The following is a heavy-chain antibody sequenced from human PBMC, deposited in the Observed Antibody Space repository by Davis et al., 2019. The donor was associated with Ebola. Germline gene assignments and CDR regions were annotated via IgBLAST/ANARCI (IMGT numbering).Heavy chain of an antibody. CDR3: AKCRIVVVPAAWFSYYGMDV. Sequence: GESLKISCAASGFTFSAYGIHWVRQAPGKWLEWVSAITGSGGSTYYADSVKGRFTISRDNSKNTLYLQMHGLRAEDTAVYYCAKCRIVVVPAAWFSYYGMDVWGQGTTVTVSS. CDR2: ITGSGGST. D-gene: IGHD2-2*01. CDR1: GFTFSAYG. V-gene: IGHV3-23*01. J-gene: IGHJ6*02.